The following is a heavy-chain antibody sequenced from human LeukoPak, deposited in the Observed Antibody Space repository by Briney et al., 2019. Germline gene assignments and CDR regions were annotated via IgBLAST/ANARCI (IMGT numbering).Heavy chain of an antibody. CDR3: ARLSGSYQPFDH. Sequence: GGSLRLSCAVSGFTVSSNYMSWVRQAPGKGLEWVSVIYSGGSTYYADSVKGRFTISRDNSKNTLYLQMNSLRAEDTAVYYCARLSGSYQPFDHWGQGTLVTVSS. V-gene: IGHV3-53*01. J-gene: IGHJ4*02. CDR1: GFTVSSNY. D-gene: IGHD1-26*01. CDR2: IYSGGST.